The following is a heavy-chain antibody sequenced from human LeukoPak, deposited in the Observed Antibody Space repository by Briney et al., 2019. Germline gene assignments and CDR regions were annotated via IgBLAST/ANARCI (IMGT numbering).Heavy chain of an antibody. CDR2: INPNSGGT. CDR3: ARGYYYGSGSYRYYYYYMDV. D-gene: IGHD3-10*01. CDR1: GYTFTGYY. Sequence: GASVKVSCKASGYTFTGYYMHWVRQAPGQGLEWMGWINPNSGGTNYAQKFQGRVTMTRDTSISTAYMELSRLRSDDTAVYYCARGYYYGSGSYRYYYYYMDVWGKGTTVTVSS. V-gene: IGHV1-2*02. J-gene: IGHJ6*03.